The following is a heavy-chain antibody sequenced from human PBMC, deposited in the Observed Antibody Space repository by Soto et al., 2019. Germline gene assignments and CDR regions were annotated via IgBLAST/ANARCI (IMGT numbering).Heavy chain of an antibody. J-gene: IGHJ5*02. CDR3: AKDGSYDPFNWFDP. CDR2: ISGRGGSS. V-gene: IGHV3-23*01. CDR1: GFTFSNYA. Sequence: GGSLRLSCAASGFTFSNYAMTWVRQAPGKGLEWVSGISGRGGSSYYADSVKGRFTISRDNSKNTLYLQMNSLRAEDTAIYYCAKDGSYDPFNWFDPWGQGTLVTVSS. D-gene: IGHD1-26*01.